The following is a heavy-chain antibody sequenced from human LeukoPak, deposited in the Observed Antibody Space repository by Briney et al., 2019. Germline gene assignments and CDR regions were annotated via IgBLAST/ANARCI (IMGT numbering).Heavy chain of an antibody. CDR3: VKDLSGTYSFDY. CDR1: GFTFSSYV. Sequence: PGGSLRLSCAASGFTFSSYVMHWVRQAPGKGLEYVSSIWTDGGTTSYTDSVKGRFTISRDNSKNTLYLQMSSLRHEDTAVYYCVKDLSGTYSFDYWGQGTLVTVSS. D-gene: IGHD1-26*01. CDR2: IWTDGGTT. V-gene: IGHV3-64D*09. J-gene: IGHJ4*02.